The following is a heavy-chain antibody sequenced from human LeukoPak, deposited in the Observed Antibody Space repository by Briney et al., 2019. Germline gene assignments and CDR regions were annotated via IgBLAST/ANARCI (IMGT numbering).Heavy chain of an antibody. D-gene: IGHD2-15*01. V-gene: IGHV1-24*01. CDR3: ATDNQVVVAATRLGRWFDP. CDR1: GYTLTELS. CDR2: FDPEDGET. J-gene: IGHJ5*02. Sequence: ASVKVSCKVSGYTLTELSMHWVRQAPGKGLEWMGGFDPEDGETIFAQKFQGRVTMTEDTSTDTAYMELSSLRSEDTAVYYCATDNQVVVAATRLGRWFDPWGQGTLVTVSS.